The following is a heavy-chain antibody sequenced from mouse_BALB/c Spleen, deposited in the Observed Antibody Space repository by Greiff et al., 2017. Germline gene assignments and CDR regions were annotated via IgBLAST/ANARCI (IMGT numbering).Heavy chain of an antibody. J-gene: IGHJ4*01. CDR1: GFTFSSFG. V-gene: IGHV5-17*02. D-gene: IGHD2-3*01. CDR2: ISSGSSTI. Sequence: EVKLVESGGGLVQPGGSRKLSCAASGFTFSSFGMHWVRQAPEKGLEWVAYISSGSSTIYYADTVKGRFTISRDNPKNTLFLQMTSLRSEDTAMYDCAREEYDGYYAMDYWGQGTSVTVSS. CDR3: AREEYDGYYAMDY.